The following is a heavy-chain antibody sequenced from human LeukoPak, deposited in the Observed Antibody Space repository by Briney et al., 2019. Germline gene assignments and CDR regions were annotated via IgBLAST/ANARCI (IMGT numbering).Heavy chain of an antibody. V-gene: IGHV6-1*01. Sequence: SQTLSLTCAISGDSVSINSAAWNWIRQSPSRGHEWLVWTYYRSKWYNDYGVSVKSRITINSDTSKNQFSLQLSSVTPEDTAVYYCARDHSSGRNNLEHLDYWGQGTLVTVS. CDR3: ARDHSSGRNNLEHLDY. CDR1: GDSVSINSAA. J-gene: IGHJ4*02. D-gene: IGHD3-10*01. CDR2: TYYRSKWYN.